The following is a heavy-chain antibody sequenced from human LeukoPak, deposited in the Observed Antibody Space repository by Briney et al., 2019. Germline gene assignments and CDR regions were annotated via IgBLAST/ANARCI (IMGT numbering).Heavy chain of an antibody. CDR2: IYYSGST. CDR3: ARAYGAKFYYMDV. D-gene: IGHD4-17*01. CDR1: GGSISSSSYY. V-gene: IGHV4-39*07. Sequence: SETLSLTCTVSGGSISSSSYYWGWIRQPPGKGLEWIGSIYYSGSTYYNPSLKSRVTISVDTSKNQFSLKLSSVTAADTAVYYCARAYGAKFYYMDVWGKGTTVTVSS. J-gene: IGHJ6*03.